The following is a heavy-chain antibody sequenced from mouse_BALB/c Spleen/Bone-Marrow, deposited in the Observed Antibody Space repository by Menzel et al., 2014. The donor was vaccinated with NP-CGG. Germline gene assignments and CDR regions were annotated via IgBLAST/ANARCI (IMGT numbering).Heavy chain of an antibody. D-gene: IGHD2-2*01. Sequence: QVQLQQSGAELARPGTSVKASCKASGYAFTNYLIERVKQRPGQGLEWIGVINPGSGGTNYNEKFKGKATLTADKSSSTAYMQLSSLSSDGSARYFCASSVVNSGRYWGQG. CDR1: GYAFTNYL. J-gene: IGHJ3*01. CDR3: ASSVVNSGRY. CDR2: INPGSGGT. V-gene: IGHV1-54*01.